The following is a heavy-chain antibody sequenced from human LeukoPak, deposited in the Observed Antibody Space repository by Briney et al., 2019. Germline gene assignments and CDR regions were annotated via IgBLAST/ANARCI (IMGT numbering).Heavy chain of an antibody. V-gene: IGHV3-72*01. CDR1: GFTFSSYN. J-gene: IGHJ4*02. CDR2: TRNKANSYTT. Sequence: GGSLRLSCAASGFTFSSYNMNWVRQAPGKGLEWVGRTRNKANSYTTEYAASVKGRFTISRDDSKNSLYLQMGSLKTEDTAVYYCARVQSVSGRWGLDYWGQGTLVTVSS. CDR3: ARVQSVSGRWGLDY. D-gene: IGHD2-21*02.